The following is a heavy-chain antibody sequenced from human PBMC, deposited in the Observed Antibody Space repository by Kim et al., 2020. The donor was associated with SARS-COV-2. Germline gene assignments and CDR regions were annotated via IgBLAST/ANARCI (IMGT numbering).Heavy chain of an antibody. CDR1: GFTFSSYA. CDR2: ISGSGGST. V-gene: IGHV3-23*01. CDR3: AKYRGSYYVYGMDV. D-gene: IGHD1-26*01. J-gene: IGHJ6*02. Sequence: GGSLRLSCAASGFTFSSYAMSWVRQAPGKGLEWVSAISGSGGSTYYTDSVKGRFTISRDNSKNTLYLQMNSLGAEDTAVYYCAKYRGSYYVYGMDVWGQGTTVTVSS.